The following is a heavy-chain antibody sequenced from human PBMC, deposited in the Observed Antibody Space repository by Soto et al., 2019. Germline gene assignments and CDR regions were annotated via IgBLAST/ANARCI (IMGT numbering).Heavy chain of an antibody. CDR1: GYTLTELS. J-gene: IGHJ3*02. CDR3: ATVGRQRLVLDAFDM. Sequence: ASVKVSCKVSGYTLTELSMHWVRQAPGKGLEWMGGFDPEDGETIYAQKFQGRVTRTRDTSTDTAYMERSSLRSEDTAVYSCATVGRQRLVLDAFDMWGQRTIVT. D-gene: IGHD6-13*01. CDR2: FDPEDGET. V-gene: IGHV1-24*01.